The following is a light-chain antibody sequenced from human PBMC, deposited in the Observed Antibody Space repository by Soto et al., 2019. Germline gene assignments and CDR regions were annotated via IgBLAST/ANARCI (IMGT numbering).Light chain of an antibody. CDR3: QAYDYSLTASV. CDR1: SSNLGAGYD. CDR2: GNR. J-gene: IGLJ3*02. Sequence: QSVLTQPPSVSGAPGQRVTLSCTGNSSNLGAGYDVHWYQQLPGAAPKLVIFGNRNRPSGVPERFSGSKSGTSASLAITGRQADDEADYYCQAYDYSLTASVFGGGTKLTVL. V-gene: IGLV1-40*01.